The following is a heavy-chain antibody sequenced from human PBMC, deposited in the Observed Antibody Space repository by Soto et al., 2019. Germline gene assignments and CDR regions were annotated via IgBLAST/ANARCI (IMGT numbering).Heavy chain of an antibody. Sequence: GGSLRLSCAASGFTFSSYGIHWVRQAPGKGLEWVAVISYDGSNKYYADSVKGRFTISRDHSKNTLYLQMNSLRAQDTAVYYCARDSRKEYTSSCLDYWGQVXLVTVSS. D-gene: IGHD6-6*01. CDR2: ISYDGSNK. CDR3: ARDSRKEYTSSCLDY. J-gene: IGHJ4*02. V-gene: IGHV3-30*03. CDR1: GFTFSSYG.